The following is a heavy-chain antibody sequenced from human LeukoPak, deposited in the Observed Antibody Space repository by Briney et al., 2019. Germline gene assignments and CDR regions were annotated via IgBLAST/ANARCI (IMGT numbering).Heavy chain of an antibody. CDR1: GYTFTSYG. CDR2: ISAYNGNT. Sequence: GASVKVSCKASGYTFTSYGISWVRQAPGQGLEWMGWISAYNGNTNYAQKLQGRVTMTTDTSTSTAYMELSSLRSEDTAVYYCATYDTGDAFDIWGQGTMVTVSS. CDR3: ATYDTGDAFDI. J-gene: IGHJ3*02. V-gene: IGHV1-18*01. D-gene: IGHD2-21*01.